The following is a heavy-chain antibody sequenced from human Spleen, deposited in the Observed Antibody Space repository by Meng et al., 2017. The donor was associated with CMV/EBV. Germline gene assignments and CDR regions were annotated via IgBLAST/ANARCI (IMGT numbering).Heavy chain of an antibody. CDR2: IRSKAYGGTT. CDR1: GFTVSSNY. V-gene: IGHV3-49*04. CDR3: SRASSWYDY. J-gene: IGHJ4*02. Sequence: GESLKISCAASGFTVSSNYMSWVRQAPGKGLEWVGFIRSKAYGGTTEYAASVKGRFTISRDDSKSIAYLQMNSLKTEDTAVYYCSRASSWYDYWGQGTLVTVSS. D-gene: IGHD6-13*01.